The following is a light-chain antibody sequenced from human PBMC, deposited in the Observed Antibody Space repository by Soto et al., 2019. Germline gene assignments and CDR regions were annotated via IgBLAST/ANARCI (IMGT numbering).Light chain of an antibody. CDR3: QQYYSYPRT. Sequence: AIRMTQSQSSLSAATGDRVTITCRASLGINSYLAWYQQKPGKAPKPLIYAASTLQSGVPSRFSGSGSGTDFTLTISFLQSEDFATYYCQQYYSYPRTFVQGTKVEIK. J-gene: IGKJ1*01. CDR2: AAS. CDR1: LGINSY. V-gene: IGKV1-8*01.